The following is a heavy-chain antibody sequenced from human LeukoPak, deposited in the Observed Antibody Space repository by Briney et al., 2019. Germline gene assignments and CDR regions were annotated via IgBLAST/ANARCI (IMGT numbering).Heavy chain of an antibody. Sequence: PSETLSLTCAVSGGSINRDNWWTWVRQPPGKGLEWIGEVYYTGNTHYNPSLQSRVTISVDKSKNQFSLDLSSVTAADTAVYYSARDWDGRDSDRSGYYPRWFDPWGQGTLVTVSS. CDR3: ARDWDGRDSDRSGYYPRWFDP. V-gene: IGHV4-4*02. J-gene: IGHJ5*02. CDR1: GGSINRDNW. CDR2: VYYTGNT. D-gene: IGHD3-22*01.